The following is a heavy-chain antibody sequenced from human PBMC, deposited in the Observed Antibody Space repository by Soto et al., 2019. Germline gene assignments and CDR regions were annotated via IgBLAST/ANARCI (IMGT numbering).Heavy chain of an antibody. CDR1: GGSISSYY. J-gene: IGHJ3*02. D-gene: IGHD6-13*01. Sequence: QVQLQESGPGLVKPSETLSLTCTVSGGSISSYYWSWTRQPPGKGLEWIGYIYYSGSTNYNPSLKSRVTISVDTSKNQFSLKLSSVTAADTAVYYCARVGSSSWDDAFDIWGQGTMVTVSS. CDR3: ARVGSSSWDDAFDI. V-gene: IGHV4-59*01. CDR2: IYYSGST.